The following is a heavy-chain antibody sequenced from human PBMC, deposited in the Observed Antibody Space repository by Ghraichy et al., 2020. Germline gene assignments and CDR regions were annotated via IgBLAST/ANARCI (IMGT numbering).Heavy chain of an antibody. J-gene: IGHJ4*02. CDR1: GFTFSSYA. CDR2: ISDSSGST. D-gene: IGHD2-21*01. V-gene: IGHV3-23*01. Sequence: GGSLRLSCAASGFTFSSYAMGWVRQAPGKGLEWVSGISDSSGSTYYADSVKGRFTISRDNSKDTLYLQMNSLRAEDTAVYYCAIPGALWGQGTLVTVSS. CDR3: AIPGAL.